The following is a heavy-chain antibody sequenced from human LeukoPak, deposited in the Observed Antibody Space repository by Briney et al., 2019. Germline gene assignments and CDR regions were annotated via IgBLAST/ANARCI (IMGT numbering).Heavy chain of an antibody. CDR2: ISSTGGNT. J-gene: IGHJ4*02. Sequence: PGGSLRLSCAASGFTFSSFDMSWVRQAPGKGLEWVSAISSTGGNTYYADSVKGRFTISRDNSKNTLYLQINSLDAEDTAVYFCARDHIHCFTTNCPFDYWGQGTLVTVSS. CDR3: ARDHIHCFTTNCPFDY. CDR1: GFTFSSFD. V-gene: IGHV3-23*01. D-gene: IGHD2-2*01.